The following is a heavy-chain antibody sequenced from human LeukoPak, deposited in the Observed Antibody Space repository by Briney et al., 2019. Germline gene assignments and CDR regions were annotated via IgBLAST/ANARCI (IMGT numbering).Heavy chain of an antibody. CDR2: IYYSGST. CDR3: ARGRYQLLGSFDY. J-gene: IGHJ4*02. V-gene: IGHV4-59*11. Sequence: PSETLSLTCTVSGGSISSHYWSWIRQPPGKGLEWIGYIYYSGSTNYNPSLKSRVTISVDTSKNQFSLKLSSVTAADTAVYYCARGRYQLLGSFDYWGQGTLVTVS. CDR1: GGSISSHY. D-gene: IGHD2-2*01.